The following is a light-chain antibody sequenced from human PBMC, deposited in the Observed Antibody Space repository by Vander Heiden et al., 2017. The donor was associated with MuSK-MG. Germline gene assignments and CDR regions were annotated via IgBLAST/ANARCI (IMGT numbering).Light chain of an antibody. CDR1: QGISSA. Sequence: AIQLTQSPSSLSASVGDRVTITCRASQGISSALAWYQQRPGKAPKLLIYDASILESGVPSRFSGSGSGTDFTLTISSLQPDDFATYYCRQVNSYPITFGGGTKVEIK. V-gene: IGKV1-13*02. CDR3: RQVNSYPIT. J-gene: IGKJ4*01. CDR2: DAS.